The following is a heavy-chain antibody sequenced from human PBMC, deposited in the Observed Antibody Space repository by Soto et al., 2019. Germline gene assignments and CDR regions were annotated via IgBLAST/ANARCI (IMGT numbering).Heavy chain of an antibody. D-gene: IGHD5-12*01. CDR2: FDPEDGET. V-gene: IGHV1-24*01. CDR1: GYTLTELS. Sequence: ASVKVSCKVSGYTLTELSMHWVRQAPGKGLGWMGGFDPEDGETIYAQKFQGRVTMTEDTSTDTAYMELSSLRSEDTAVYYCATNAVDILATWPQWCYPDYCGQGTLLTVSS. J-gene: IGHJ4*02. CDR3: ATNAVDILATWPQWCYPDY.